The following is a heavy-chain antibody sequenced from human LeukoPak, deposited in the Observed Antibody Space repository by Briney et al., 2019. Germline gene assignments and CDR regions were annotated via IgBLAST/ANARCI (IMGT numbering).Heavy chain of an antibody. J-gene: IGHJ3*02. CDR1: GGSISSSSYY. Sequence: PSGTLSLTCTVSGGSISSSSYYWGWIRQPPGKGLEWIGSIYYSGSTYYNPSLKSRVTISVDTSKNQFSLKLSSVTAADTAVYYCARGVLWWSLGDAFDIWGQGTMVTVSS. CDR2: IYYSGST. V-gene: IGHV4-39*01. D-gene: IGHD2-21*01. CDR3: ARGVLWWSLGDAFDI.